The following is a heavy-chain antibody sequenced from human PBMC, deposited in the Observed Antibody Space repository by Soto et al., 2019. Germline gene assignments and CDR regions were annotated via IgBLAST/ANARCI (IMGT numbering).Heavy chain of an antibody. CDR1: GYSFFSYY. V-gene: IGHV1-46*01. CDR2: FLASGGNT. D-gene: IGHD3-3*02. Sequence: GASVKVSCKASGYSFFSYYIHWVRQAPGQGLEWMGRFLASGGNTDYAQRFRGRVSMTRDTSSTNTVSLELTSLTSDDTAVYYCARGGATIFGVIDSWGQGTRVTVPQ. J-gene: IGHJ4*02. CDR3: ARGGATIFGVIDS.